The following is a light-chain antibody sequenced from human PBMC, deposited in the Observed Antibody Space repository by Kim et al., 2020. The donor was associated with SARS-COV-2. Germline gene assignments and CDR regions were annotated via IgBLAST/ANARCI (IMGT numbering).Light chain of an antibody. CDR1: SLRSYY. J-gene: IGLJ2*01. CDR2: GKN. CDR3: NTRYSNDNVV. V-gene: IGLV3-19*01. Sequence: AWGKTVSITCQGDSLRSYYATWYQQKPGQAPILVIYGKNNRPSGIPDRFSGSSSGNTASLTITGTQAGDEADYYCNTRYSNDNVVFGGGTKLTVL.